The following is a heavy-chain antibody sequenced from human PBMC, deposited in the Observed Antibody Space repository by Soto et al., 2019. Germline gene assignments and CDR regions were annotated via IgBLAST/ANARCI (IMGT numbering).Heavy chain of an antibody. CDR1: GFTFSSYS. CDR2: ISSSSSYI. D-gene: IGHD6-13*01. Sequence: PGGSLRLSCAASGFTFSSYSMNWVRQAPGKGLEWVSSISSSSSYIYYADSVKGRFTISRDNAKNSLYLQMNSLRAEDTAVYYCARDQLSSSWDYYYYYGMAVWGQGTTVTVS. V-gene: IGHV3-21*01. CDR3: ARDQLSSSWDYYYYYGMAV. J-gene: IGHJ6*02.